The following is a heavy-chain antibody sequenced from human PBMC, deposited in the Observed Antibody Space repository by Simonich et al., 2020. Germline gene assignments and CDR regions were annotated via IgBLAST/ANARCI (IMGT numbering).Heavy chain of an antibody. V-gene: IGHV3-30*07. Sequence: QVQLVESGGGVVQPGRSLRLSCAASGFTFSSYAMHWVRQAPGKGLEWVAVITYDGSNKYYADSVKGRVTISRDNSKNTRYLQMNSLRAEDTAVYYCARDRNWGWFDPWGQGTLVTVSS. J-gene: IGHJ5*02. CDR2: ITYDGSNK. CDR1: GFTFSSYA. D-gene: IGHD7-27*01. CDR3: ARDRNWGWFDP.